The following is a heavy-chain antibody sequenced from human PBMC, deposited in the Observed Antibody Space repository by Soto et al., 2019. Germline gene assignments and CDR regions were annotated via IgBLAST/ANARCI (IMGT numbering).Heavy chain of an antibody. CDR2: IYYSGST. Sequence: QVQLQESGPGLVKPSETLSLTCTVSGGSISSYYWSWIRQPPGKGLAWIGYIYYSGSTNYNPSLKSRVTISVDTSKNQFSLKRSSVTAADTAVYYCARDIARCYDSSGYRAVDIWGQGTMVTVSS. J-gene: IGHJ3*02. V-gene: IGHV4-59*01. CDR1: GGSISSYY. D-gene: IGHD3-22*01. CDR3: ARDIARCYDSSGYRAVDI.